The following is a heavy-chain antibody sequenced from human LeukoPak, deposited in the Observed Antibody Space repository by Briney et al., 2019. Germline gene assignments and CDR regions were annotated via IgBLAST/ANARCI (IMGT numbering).Heavy chain of an antibody. CDR3: ASPSLWPYGSSGRRAFDI. V-gene: IGHV5-51*03. D-gene: IGHD3-22*01. J-gene: IGHJ3*02. CDR2: IYPGDSDT. Sequence: GESLKISCKGSGYSFTSYWIGWVRQMPGKGLEWMGIIYPGDSDTRYSPSFQGQVTISADKSISTAYLQWSSLKASDTAMYYCASPSLWPYGSSGRRAFDIWGQGTMVTVSS. CDR1: GYSFTSYW.